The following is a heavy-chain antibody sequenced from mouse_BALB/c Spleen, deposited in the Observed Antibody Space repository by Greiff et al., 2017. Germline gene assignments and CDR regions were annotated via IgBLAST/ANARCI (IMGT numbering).Heavy chain of an antibody. V-gene: IGHV14-3*02. D-gene: IGHD3-1*01. J-gene: IGHJ3*01. CDR1: GFNIKDTY. CDR3: ARGDLGLRGGLAY. CDR2: IDPANGNT. Sequence: VQLQQSGAELVKPGASVKLSCTASGFNIKDTYMHWVKQRPEQGLEWIGRIDPANGNTKYDPKFQGKATITADTSHHTAYLQLSSLTSEDTAVYYWARGDLGLRGGLAYWGQGTLVTVSA.